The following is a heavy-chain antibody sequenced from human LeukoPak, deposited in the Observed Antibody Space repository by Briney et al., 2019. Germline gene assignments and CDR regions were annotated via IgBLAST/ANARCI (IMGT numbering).Heavy chain of an antibody. CDR3: ARVRYYGSGSYYNRGRDWFDP. V-gene: IGHV4-34*01. D-gene: IGHD3-10*01. Sequence: SETLSLTCTVSGGSISSYYWSWIRQPPGKGLEWIGEINHSGSTNYNPSLKSRVTISVDTSKNQFSLKLSSVTAADTAVYYCARVRYYGSGSYYNRGRDWFDPWGQGTLVTVSS. CDR2: INHSGST. CDR1: GGSISSYY. J-gene: IGHJ5*02.